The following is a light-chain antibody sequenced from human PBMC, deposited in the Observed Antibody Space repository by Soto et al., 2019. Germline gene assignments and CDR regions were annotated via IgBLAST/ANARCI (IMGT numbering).Light chain of an antibody. CDR2: GAS. J-gene: IGKJ1*01. Sequence: EFVLTQSPATLSVSPGERATLSCRASQSFRGLLAWYQQKPGQAPRLLIYGASSRATGIPDRFSGSGSGTDFTLTISRLEPEDFAVYYCQQYGSLPWTFGQGTKVDIK. V-gene: IGKV3-20*01. CDR1: QSFRGL. CDR3: QQYGSLPWT.